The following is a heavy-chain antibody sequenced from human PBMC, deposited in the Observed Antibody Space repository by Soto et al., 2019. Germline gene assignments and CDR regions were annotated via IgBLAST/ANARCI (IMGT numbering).Heavy chain of an antibody. CDR3: VRDWSGSTCPCMDV. Sequence: ELQLLESGGGLVQPGGSLRLSCAASGFTFSNYALSWVRQAPGKGPEWVSTISPTGDTTYYADSAKGRFTVSRDSSKTTLYLQMNTLRAEDTAIYYCVRDWSGSTCPCMDVWGQGTTVTVSS. V-gene: IGHV3-23*01. D-gene: IGHD3-3*01. CDR1: GFTFSNYA. J-gene: IGHJ6*02. CDR2: ISPTGDTT.